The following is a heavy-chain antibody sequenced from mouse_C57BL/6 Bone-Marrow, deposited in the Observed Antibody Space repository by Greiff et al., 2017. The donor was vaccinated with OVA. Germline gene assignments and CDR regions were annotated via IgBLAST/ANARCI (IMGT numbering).Heavy chain of an antibody. CDR3: ARLIYYYGSSYFDY. J-gene: IGHJ2*01. CDR1: GYTFTSYW. D-gene: IGHD1-1*01. V-gene: IGHV1-64*01. Sequence: QVQLKQPGAELVKPGASVKLSCKASGYTFTSYWMHWVKQRPGQGLEWIGMIHPNSGSTNYNEKFKSKATLTVDKSSSTAYMQLSSLTSEDSAVYYCARLIYYYGSSYFDYWGQGTTLTVSS. CDR2: IHPNSGST.